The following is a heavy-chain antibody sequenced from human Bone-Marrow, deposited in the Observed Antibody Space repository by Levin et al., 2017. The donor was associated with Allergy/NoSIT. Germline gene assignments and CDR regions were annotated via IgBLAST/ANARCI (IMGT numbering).Heavy chain of an antibody. V-gene: IGHV4-31*03. CDR1: GGSISSAGYH. CDR2: VSYRGST. Sequence: SETLSLTCTVSGGSISSAGYHWTWIRQYPGKGLEWIGYVSYRGSTYFNPSLKSRLAMSIDTSEQHFSLNLTSVSAADTAIYYCARLDGYSCDCRGQGALVAVSS. J-gene: IGHJ4*02. D-gene: IGHD1-1*01. CDR3: ARLDGYSCDC.